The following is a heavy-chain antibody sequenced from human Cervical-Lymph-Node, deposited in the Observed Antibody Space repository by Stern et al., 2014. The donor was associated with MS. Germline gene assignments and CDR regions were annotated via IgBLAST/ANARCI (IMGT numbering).Heavy chain of an antibody. CDR1: GYSFSSHW. Sequence: EVQLVQSGAEVKKPGESLKISCQGSGYSFSSHWIAWVRQMPGKGLEWMGIIYPGDSDTRYSPSFQGQVTFSVDKSINTAYLQWSSLKATDSAIFYCARRHSSSSNYYYGMDVWGQGTTVLVSS. CDR2: IYPGDSDT. CDR3: ARRHSSSSNYYYGMDV. V-gene: IGHV5-51*01. D-gene: IGHD6-6*01. J-gene: IGHJ6*02.